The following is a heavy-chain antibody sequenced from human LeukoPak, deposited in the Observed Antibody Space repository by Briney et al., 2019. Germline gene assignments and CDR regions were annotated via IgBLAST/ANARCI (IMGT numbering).Heavy chain of an antibody. CDR2: IFHSGSA. CDR1: GGSLTSNIYY. CDR3: AGQVGGSSNIDY. Sequence: PSETLSLTCTFSGGSLTSNIYYWVWIRQPPGKGLEWIGNIFHSGSAYYNPSLKSRVTISVDTSKNQFSLKLSSVTAADTAVYYCAGQVGGSSNIDYWGQGTLVTVSS. D-gene: IGHD1-26*01. V-gene: IGHV4-39*01. J-gene: IGHJ4*02.